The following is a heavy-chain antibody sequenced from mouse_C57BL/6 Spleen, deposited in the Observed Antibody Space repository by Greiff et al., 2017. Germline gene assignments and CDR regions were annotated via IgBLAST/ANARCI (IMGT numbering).Heavy chain of an antibody. CDR3: AMRGYDGFDY. Sequence: QVQLQQSGAELVKPGASVKMSCKASGYTFTTYPIEWMKQNHGKSLEWIGNFHPYNDDTKYNEKFKGKATMTVEKAYRTVYLELSRLTSDDSAVYYCAMRGYDGFDYWGQGTTLTVSS. CDR2: FHPYNDDT. V-gene: IGHV1-47*01. CDR1: GYTFTTYP. J-gene: IGHJ2*01. D-gene: IGHD2-2*01.